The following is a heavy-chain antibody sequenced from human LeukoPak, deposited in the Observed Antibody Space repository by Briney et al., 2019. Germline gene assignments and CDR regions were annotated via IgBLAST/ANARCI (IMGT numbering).Heavy chain of an antibody. V-gene: IGHV3-7*01. CDR3: EGGAGY. CDR1: GFTFSSNW. D-gene: IGHD4/OR15-4a*01. Sequence: GSLRLSCAGSGFTFSSNWVGWIRQAPGKGLEWVANIKKDGSDKYYVDSVKGQFTISRDNARNSLYLQMNSLRVEDTAVYYCEGGAGYWGQGTPVTVSS. J-gene: IGHJ4*02. CDR2: IKKDGSDK.